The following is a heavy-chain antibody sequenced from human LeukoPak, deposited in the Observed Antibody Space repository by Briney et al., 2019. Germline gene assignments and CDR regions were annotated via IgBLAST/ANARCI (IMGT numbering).Heavy chain of an antibody. CDR2: IKQDGSEK. D-gene: IGHD1-1*01. J-gene: IGHJ4*02. Sequence: PGGSLRLSRAASGFTFSSYWMSWVRQAPGKGLEWVANIKQDGSEKYHVDSVKGRFTISRDNAKNSLYLQMSSLRAEDTAVYYCARGRYESYYFDYWGQGTLVTVSS. CDR3: ARGRYESYYFDY. CDR1: GFTFSSYW. V-gene: IGHV3-7*01.